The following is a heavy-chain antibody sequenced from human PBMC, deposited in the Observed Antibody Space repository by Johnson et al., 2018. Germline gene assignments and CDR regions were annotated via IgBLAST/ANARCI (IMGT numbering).Heavy chain of an antibody. D-gene: IGHD6-19*01. CDR1: GFTVSSNY. Sequence: VQLVESGGGLVQPGGSLRLSCAASGFTVSSNYMSWVRQAPGKGLEWVSVIYSAGNTYYADSVKGRFTISRDNSKNTLYLQMSSLRAEDTAVYYCAREGGSRGWYLDGFDIWGQGTMVTVSS. V-gene: IGHV3-66*02. J-gene: IGHJ3*02. CDR2: IYSAGNT. CDR3: AREGGSRGWYLDGFDI.